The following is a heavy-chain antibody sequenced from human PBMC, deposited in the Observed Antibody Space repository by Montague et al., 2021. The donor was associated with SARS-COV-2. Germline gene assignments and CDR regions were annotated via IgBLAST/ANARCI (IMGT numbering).Heavy chain of an antibody. J-gene: IGHJ4*02. CDR2: TYYRSKWYN. D-gene: IGHD2-2*01. V-gene: IGHV6-1*01. CDR3: ARTPVSGYHGGFDS. Sequence: CAISGDSVSSNIATWNWIRQSPSRGLEWLGRTYYRSKWYNDYAESVKSRITIDPDTSKHQFSLHLNSVTPEDTAVYYCARTPVSGYHGGFDSWGQGALVTVSS. CDR1: GDSVSSNIAT.